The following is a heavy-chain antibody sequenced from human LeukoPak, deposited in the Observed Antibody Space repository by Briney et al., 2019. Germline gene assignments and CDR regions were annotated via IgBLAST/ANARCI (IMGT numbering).Heavy chain of an antibody. Sequence: HGESLKISCKGSGYSFTSYWIGWVRQMPGKGLEWMGIIYPGDSDTRYSPSFQGQVTISADKSISTAYLQWSSLKASDTAMYYCARLPLDLYYDFWSGYFDYWGQGTLVTVSS. CDR3: ARLPLDLYYDFWSGYFDY. CDR1: GYSFTSYW. J-gene: IGHJ4*02. V-gene: IGHV5-51*01. CDR2: IYPGDSDT. D-gene: IGHD3-3*01.